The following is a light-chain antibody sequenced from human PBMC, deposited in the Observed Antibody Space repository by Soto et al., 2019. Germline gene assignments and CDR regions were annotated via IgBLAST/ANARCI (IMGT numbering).Light chain of an antibody. CDR3: QQDGSLIT. CDR1: QSMTNNY. CDR2: DTS. V-gene: IGKV3D-20*01. Sequence: DIPLTQSAATLSLSPGERDTLSCGASQSMTNNYLAWYQQKPGLAPRLLIYDTSKRATGIPDRFSGSGSGTDFTLTISRLEPEDFAVYYCQQDGSLITFGGGTKVEIK. J-gene: IGKJ4*01.